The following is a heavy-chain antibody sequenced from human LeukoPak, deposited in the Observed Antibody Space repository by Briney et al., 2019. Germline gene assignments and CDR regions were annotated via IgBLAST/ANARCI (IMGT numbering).Heavy chain of an antibody. D-gene: IGHD6-19*01. CDR3: ARYSSGWYHYGTDV. CDR1: GYTFTSYA. V-gene: IGHV1-3*01. CDR2: INAGNGNT. J-gene: IGHJ6*02. Sequence: ASVKVSCKASGYTFTSYAMHWVRQAPGQRLEWMGWINAGNGNTKYSQKFQGRVTITRDTSASTAYMELSSLRSEDTAVYYCARYSSGWYHYGTDVWGQGTTVTVSS.